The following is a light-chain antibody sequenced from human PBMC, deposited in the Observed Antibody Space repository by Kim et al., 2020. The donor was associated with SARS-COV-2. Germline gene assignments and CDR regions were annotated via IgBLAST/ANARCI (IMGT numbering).Light chain of an antibody. CDR2: DTT. CDR3: QSYDNSLSDVV. CDR1: SSNIGALYE. Sequence: RVSISCTGSSSNIGALYEVQWYPRLPGTAPKLLIYDTTKRPSGVPARFSASRSGTSASLAITGLQAEDEADYHCQSYDNSLSDVVFGGGTKVTVL. J-gene: IGLJ2*01. V-gene: IGLV1-40*01.